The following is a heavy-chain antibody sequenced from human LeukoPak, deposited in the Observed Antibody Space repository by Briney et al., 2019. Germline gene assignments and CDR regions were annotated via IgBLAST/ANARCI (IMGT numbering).Heavy chain of an antibody. CDR3: ARRSGSYDY. CDR1: GFTFSSYS. Sequence: GGSLRLSCAASGFTFSSYSMNWVRQAPGKGLEWVSYISSSSSTIYYADSVKGRFTISRDNAKNSVFLQMNSLRADDTAVYYCARRSGSYDYWGQGTPVIVSS. V-gene: IGHV3-48*04. D-gene: IGHD1-26*01. CDR2: ISSSSSTI. J-gene: IGHJ4*02.